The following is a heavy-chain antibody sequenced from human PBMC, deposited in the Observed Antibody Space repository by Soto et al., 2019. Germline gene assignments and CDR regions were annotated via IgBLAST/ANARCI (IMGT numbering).Heavy chain of an antibody. CDR3: ARVIRYSGPMDP. V-gene: IGHV4-34*01. CDR2: INHSGST. Sequence: PSETLSLTCAVYGGSFSGYYWSWIRQPPGKGLEWIGEINHSGSTNYNPSLKSRVTISVDTSKNQFSLKLSSVTAADTAVYYCARVIRYSGPMDPWGTGTTVTV. CDR1: GGSFSGYY. D-gene: IGHD5-12*01. J-gene: IGHJ6*03.